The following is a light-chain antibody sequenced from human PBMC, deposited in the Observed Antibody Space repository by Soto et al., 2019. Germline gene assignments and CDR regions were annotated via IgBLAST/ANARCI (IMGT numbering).Light chain of an antibody. J-gene: IGKJ4*01. CDR2: GAS. CDR1: QPVSNN. V-gene: IGKV3-15*01. Sequence: EIVMTQSPAPLSMAPGERVSISCRASQPVSNNLAWYQQKPGQAPRLLIYGASTRAIGVAARFSGSGSGTEFTLTITSLQSEDFAVYYCQQYHKWPPFTFGGGTVVEIK. CDR3: QQYHKWPPFT.